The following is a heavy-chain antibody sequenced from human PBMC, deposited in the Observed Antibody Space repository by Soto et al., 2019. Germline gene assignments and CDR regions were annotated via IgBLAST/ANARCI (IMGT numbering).Heavy chain of an antibody. V-gene: IGHV3-23*01. CDR3: AKDVHYDIVTGIEYFHH. D-gene: IGHD3-9*01. CDR2: ISGSARST. CDR1: GFTFSSYA. Sequence: EVQLLESGGGLVQPGGSLRLSCAASGFTFSSYAMSWVRRAPVKGLEWVSAISGSARSTKYADSVKGRFTISRDNSKNTLFLQMSSLRAEDTAVYYCAKDVHYDIVTGIEYFHHWAQGTLVTVSS. J-gene: IGHJ1*01.